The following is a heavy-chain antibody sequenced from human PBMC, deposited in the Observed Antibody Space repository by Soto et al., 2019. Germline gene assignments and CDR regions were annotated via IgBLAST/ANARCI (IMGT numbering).Heavy chain of an antibody. Sequence: SETLSLTCTVSGASISGFYWSWIRKSAGKGLEWIGRIYATGTTDYNPSLKSRVMMLVDTSKKQFSLKLRSVTAADTAVYYCVRDGTKTLRDWFDPWGQGISVTVSS. V-gene: IGHV4-4*07. D-gene: IGHD1-1*01. CDR1: GASISGFY. CDR2: IYATGTT. CDR3: VRDGTKTLRDWFDP. J-gene: IGHJ5*02.